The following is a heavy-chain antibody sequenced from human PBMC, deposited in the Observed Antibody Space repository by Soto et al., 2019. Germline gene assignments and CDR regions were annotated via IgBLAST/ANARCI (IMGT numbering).Heavy chain of an antibody. CDR2: IKSKIDGGTT. V-gene: IGHV3-15*07. J-gene: IGHJ4*02. CDR1: GFTFSTAW. Sequence: GGSLRLSCAASGFTFSTAWINWVRQAPGKGLEWVGRIKSKIDGGTTDFAAYVKGRFAISRDDSTDMVYLQMNSLRAEDTAVYYCAKLPLVLALGFDYWGQGTLVTVSS. CDR3: AKLPLVLALGFDY.